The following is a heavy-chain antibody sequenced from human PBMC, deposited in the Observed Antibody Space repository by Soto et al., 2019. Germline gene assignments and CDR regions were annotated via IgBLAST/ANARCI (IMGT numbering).Heavy chain of an antibody. CDR1: GYIFSDYS. CDR2: ISSSGSGK. Sequence: EAQLVESGGDSVQRGGSLRLSCTGSGYIFSDYSMNWVRQDPGKRLEWVSYISSSGSGKYYADSAKGRFTVSRDNAKNSLSLQMNSLRDEDTAVYYCAREAASGSDFWGQGTLVTVSS. D-gene: IGHD3-3*01. J-gene: IGHJ4*02. CDR3: AREAASGSDF. V-gene: IGHV3-48*02.